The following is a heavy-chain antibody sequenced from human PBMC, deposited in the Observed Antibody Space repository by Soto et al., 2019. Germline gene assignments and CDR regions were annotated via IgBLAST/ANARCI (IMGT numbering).Heavy chain of an antibody. V-gene: IGHV4-39*07. J-gene: IGHJ6*03. CDR2: INHSGST. CDR3: ARGRGPTGYYYYMDV. CDR1: GGSISSGGYY. D-gene: IGHD6-25*01. Sequence: PSETLSLTCTVSGGSISSGGYYWSWIRQPPGKGLEWIGEINHSGSTNYNPSLKSRVTISVDTSKNQFSLKLSSVTAADTAVYYCARGRGPTGYYYYMDVRGKGTTVTVSS.